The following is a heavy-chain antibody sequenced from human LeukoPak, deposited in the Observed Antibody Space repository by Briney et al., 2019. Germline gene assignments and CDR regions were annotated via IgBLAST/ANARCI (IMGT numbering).Heavy chain of an antibody. J-gene: IGHJ4*02. CDR1: GFTFDDYA. CDR2: ISWNSGSI. CDR3: ARDQDYDILTGQGY. D-gene: IGHD3-9*01. Sequence: GGSLRLSCAASGFTFDDYAMHWVRQAPGKGLGWVSGISWNSGSIGYADSVKGRFTISRDNAKNSLYLHMNSLRAEDTAVYYCARDQDYDILTGQGYWGQGTLVTVSS. V-gene: IGHV3-9*01.